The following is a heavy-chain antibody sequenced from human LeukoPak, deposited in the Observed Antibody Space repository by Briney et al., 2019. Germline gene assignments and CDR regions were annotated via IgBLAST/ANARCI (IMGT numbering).Heavy chain of an antibody. CDR2: IIPIFGTA. V-gene: IGHV1-69*13. J-gene: IGHJ3*02. CDR1: GGTFSSYA. CDR3: ASARGYCSSTSCSYDAFDI. Sequence: ASVKVSRKASGGTFSSYAISWVRQAPGQGVEWMGGIIPIFGTANYAQKFQGRVTITADESTSTAYMELSSLRSEDTAVYYCASARGYCSSTSCSYDAFDIWGQGTMVTVSS. D-gene: IGHD2-2*01.